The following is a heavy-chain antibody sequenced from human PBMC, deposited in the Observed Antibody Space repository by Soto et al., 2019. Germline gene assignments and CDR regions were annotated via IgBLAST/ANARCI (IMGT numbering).Heavy chain of an antibody. D-gene: IGHD3-9*01. CDR1: GGSISSYY. CDR2: IYYSGGT. V-gene: IGHV4-59*01. Sequence: SETLSLTCTVSGGSISSYYWSWIRQPPGKGLEWIGYIYYSGGTNYNPSLKSRVTISVDTSKNQFSLKLSSVTAADTAVYYCARMYRDYDILTGYYPPSYFDYWGQGTLVTVSS. CDR3: ARMYRDYDILTGYYPPSYFDY. J-gene: IGHJ4*02.